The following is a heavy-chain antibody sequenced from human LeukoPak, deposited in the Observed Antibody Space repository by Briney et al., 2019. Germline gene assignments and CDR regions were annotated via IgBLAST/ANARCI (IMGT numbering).Heavy chain of an antibody. D-gene: IGHD2-8*01. CDR2: ISYSGST. Sequence: SETLSLTCPVSGASISSYYWSWIRQPPGKGLEWIGYISYSGSTNYNPSLKSRVTISVDKSKNQFSLKLSSVTAADTAVYYCARDLYLDGMDVWGQGTTVTVSS. CDR1: GASISSYY. V-gene: IGHV4-59*12. CDR3: ARDLYLDGMDV. J-gene: IGHJ6*02.